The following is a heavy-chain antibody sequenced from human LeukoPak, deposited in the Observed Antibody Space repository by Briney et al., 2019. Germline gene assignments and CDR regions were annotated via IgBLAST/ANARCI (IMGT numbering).Heavy chain of an antibody. CDR1: GGSISSYY. J-gene: IGHJ5*02. V-gene: IGHV4-59*01. CDR3: ARFTPQGYGWGGYNRFDP. CDR2: IYYSGST. Sequence: PSETLSLTCTVSGGSISSYYWNWSRQPAGKGLKWIGYIYYSGSTNYNPSLKSRVTISLDTSKNQFSLNLTSVTAADTAVYYCARFTPQGYGWGGYNRFDPWGQGTLVTVSS. D-gene: IGHD3-16*01.